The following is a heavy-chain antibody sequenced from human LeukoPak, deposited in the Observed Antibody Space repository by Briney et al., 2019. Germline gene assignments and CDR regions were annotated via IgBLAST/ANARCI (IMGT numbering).Heavy chain of an antibody. CDR1: GGSVSSGSYY. V-gene: IGHV4-61*01. D-gene: IGHD3-22*01. J-gene: IGHJ5*02. CDR2: ISSSGST. CDR3: ARSRDSSGSRNNWFDP. Sequence: PSETLSLTCTVSGGSVSSGSYYWSWIRQPPGKGLEWIGYISSSGSTNYNPSLKSRVTMSVDTSKNQFSLKLNSVIAADTAVYYCARSRDSSGSRNNWFDPWGQGTLVTVSS.